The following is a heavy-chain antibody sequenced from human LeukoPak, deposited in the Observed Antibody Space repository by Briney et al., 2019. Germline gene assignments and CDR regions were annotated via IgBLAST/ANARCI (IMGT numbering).Heavy chain of an antibody. CDR2: INDDGSDT. CDR1: GFTRTYW. Sequence: GGSLRLSCAASGFTRTYWMHWVRKAPGKGLVWVSHINDDGSDTNYADSVKGRFTISRDNAKNMVFLQMNSLRAEDTAVYYCARDNNYAMGLWGQGTTVTVSS. V-gene: IGHV3-74*01. J-gene: IGHJ6*02. CDR3: ARDNNYAMGL.